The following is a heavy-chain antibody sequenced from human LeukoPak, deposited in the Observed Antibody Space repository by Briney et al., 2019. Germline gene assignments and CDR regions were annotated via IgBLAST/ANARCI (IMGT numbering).Heavy chain of an antibody. J-gene: IGHJ5*02. Sequence: GGSLRLSCAASGFTFSSYSMNWVRQAPGKGLEWVSAISGSGSSTYYADSVKGRFTISRDNSKKTLYLQMNSLRAEDTAVYYCAKDLQYSSPPSNFDPWGQGTLVTVSS. V-gene: IGHV3-23*01. CDR3: AKDLQYSSPPSNFDP. CDR2: ISGSGSST. D-gene: IGHD6-19*01. CDR1: GFTFSSYS.